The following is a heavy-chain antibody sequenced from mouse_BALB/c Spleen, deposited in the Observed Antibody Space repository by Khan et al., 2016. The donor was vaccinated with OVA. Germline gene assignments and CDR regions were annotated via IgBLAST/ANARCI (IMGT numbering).Heavy chain of an antibody. D-gene: IGHD2-2*01. V-gene: IGHV1-31*01. CDR1: GYSFTSYY. CDR2: IYPFSGGT. Sequence: VQLKQSGPELMKPGASVKISCKASGYSFTSYYIHWVMQSPGKSLEWIGYIYPFSGGTTYNQKFTGKATLTVDKSSSTAYIHLSSLTSADSAVYYCTRHGYVAWFTYWGQGTLVTVSA. J-gene: IGHJ3*01. CDR3: TRHGYVAWFTY.